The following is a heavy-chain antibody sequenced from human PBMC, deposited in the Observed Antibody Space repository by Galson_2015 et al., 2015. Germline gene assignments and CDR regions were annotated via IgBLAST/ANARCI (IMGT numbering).Heavy chain of an antibody. D-gene: IGHD4-17*01. J-gene: IGHJ6*03. CDR2: IWYDGSNK. CDR1: GFTFSSYG. Sequence: SLRLSCAASGFTFSSYGMHWVRQAPGKGLEWVAVIWYDGSNKYYADSVKGRFTISRDNSKNTLYLQMNSLRAEDTAVYYCARVAVKDYYYNYMDVWGKGTTVTVSS. V-gene: IGHV3-33*01. CDR3: ARVAVKDYYYNYMDV.